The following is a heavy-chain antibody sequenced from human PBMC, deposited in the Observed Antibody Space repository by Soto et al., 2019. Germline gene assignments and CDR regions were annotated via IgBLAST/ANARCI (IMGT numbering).Heavy chain of an antibody. CDR2: IFWDGDT. V-gene: IGHV2-5*02. D-gene: IGHD3-10*01. CDR3: AHRRCGSGRKDYCDY. J-gene: IGHJ4*02. CDR1: EFSISTAGVG. Sequence: QITLKESGPTLVKPTQTLTLTCTFSEFSISTAGVGVGWIRQPQGQALEWLALIFWDGDTRYSSSLKSRLTISKDTANQVVVTRTNMDPMDTGTYSCAHRRCGSGRKDYCDYWGQGTLVTVSS.